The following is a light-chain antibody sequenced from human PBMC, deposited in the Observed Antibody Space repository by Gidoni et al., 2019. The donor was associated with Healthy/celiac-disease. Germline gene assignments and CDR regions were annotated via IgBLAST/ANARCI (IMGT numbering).Light chain of an antibody. CDR3: QQYNSYSPWT. J-gene: IGKJ1*01. CDR1: QSISSW. Sequence: DIQQTQSPSPLTASVGDRVTLTCRASQSISSWLAWYQQKPGKAPKLLIYKASSLESGVPSRFSGSGSGTEFTLTISSLQPDDFATYYCQQYNSYSPWTFGQGTKVEIK. V-gene: IGKV1-5*03. CDR2: KAS.